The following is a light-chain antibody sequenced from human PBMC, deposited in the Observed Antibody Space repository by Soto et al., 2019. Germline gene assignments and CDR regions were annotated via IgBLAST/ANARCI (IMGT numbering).Light chain of an antibody. V-gene: IGLV2-14*01. Sequence: QSALTQPASVSGSPGQSITISCTGTSSDVGGYNYVSWYQQHPGKAPKLMIYDVSIRPSGVSNRFSGSKSGNTASLTISGLQAEDEAYYYCSSYTSSSVVFGGGTKLTVL. CDR3: SSYTSSSVV. J-gene: IGLJ2*01. CDR1: SSDVGGYNY. CDR2: DVS.